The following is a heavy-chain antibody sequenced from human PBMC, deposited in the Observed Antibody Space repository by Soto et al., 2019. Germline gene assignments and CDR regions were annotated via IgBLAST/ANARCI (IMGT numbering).Heavy chain of an antibody. CDR2: IIPIIGII. V-gene: IGHV1-69*08. Sequence: QVQLVQSGAEVKKPGSSVKVSCKASGGTFSTYTITWVRQAPGQGLEWMGRIIPIIGIINYAQKFQGRVTITADTFTGKAYMELTRLRSDDTAVYYCAGDPDSHYNDSHASSYPWGQGTLVTVSS. J-gene: IGHJ5*02. CDR3: AGDPDSHYNDSHASSYP. D-gene: IGHD3-22*01. CDR1: GGTFSTYT.